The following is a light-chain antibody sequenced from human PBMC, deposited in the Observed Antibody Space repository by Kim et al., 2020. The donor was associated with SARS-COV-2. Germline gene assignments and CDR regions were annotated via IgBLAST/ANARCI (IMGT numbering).Light chain of an antibody. J-gene: IGKJ1*01. CDR1: QSVSTN. Sequence: VSPGVTATLSCRVSQSVSTNFAWYQQKPGQAPRLLIYGAFTRATGIPATFSGSVSGTEFTLTISSLQSEDSAMYYCQQYNSWPRTFGQGTKVEIK. CDR2: GAF. V-gene: IGKV3-15*01. CDR3: QQYNSWPRT.